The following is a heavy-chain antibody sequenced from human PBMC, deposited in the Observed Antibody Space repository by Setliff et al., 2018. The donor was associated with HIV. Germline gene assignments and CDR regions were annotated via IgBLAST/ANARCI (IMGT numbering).Heavy chain of an antibody. D-gene: IGHD3-22*01. V-gene: IGHV1-69*13. J-gene: IGHJ3*02. CDR1: GVTFSSYP. Sequence: GASVKVSCKASGVTFSSYPITWVRQAPGQGLEWMGGIIPIFGTPNYAQKFQGRITITADESTSTAYMELSSLRSEDTAMYYCASGPLVYYDSPGAFDIWGQGTMVTVSS. CDR3: ASGPLVYYDSPGAFDI. CDR2: IIPIFGTP.